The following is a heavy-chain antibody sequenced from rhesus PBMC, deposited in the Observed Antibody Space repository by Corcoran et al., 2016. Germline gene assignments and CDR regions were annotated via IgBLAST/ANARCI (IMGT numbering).Heavy chain of an antibody. CDR2: INGNSVST. V-gene: IGHV4-80*01. CDR3: ARKTSRAAAGSYFDY. CDR1: VASIRSYW. Sequence: QVQLQESGPGLVKPSETLSLTCPVSVASIRSYWWSWSRHPPGKGLEWIGEINGNSVSTYSNPSLKSRVTISKDASKNQFSLKLSSGTAADTAVYYCARKTSRAAAGSYFDYWGQGVLVTVSS. J-gene: IGHJ4*01. D-gene: IGHD6-31*01.